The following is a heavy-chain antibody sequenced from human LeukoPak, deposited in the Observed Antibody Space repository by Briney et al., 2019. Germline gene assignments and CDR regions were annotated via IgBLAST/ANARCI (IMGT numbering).Heavy chain of an antibody. CDR1: GFTFSSYA. Sequence: GGSLRLSCAASGFTFSSYAMSWVRQAPGKGLEWVSAISGSGGSTYYADSVKGRFTISRDNAKNSLYLQMNSLRAEDTALYYCAKLAMVADFDYWGQGTLVTVSS. J-gene: IGHJ4*02. CDR3: AKLAMVADFDY. D-gene: IGHD5-18*01. CDR2: ISGSGGST. V-gene: IGHV3-23*01.